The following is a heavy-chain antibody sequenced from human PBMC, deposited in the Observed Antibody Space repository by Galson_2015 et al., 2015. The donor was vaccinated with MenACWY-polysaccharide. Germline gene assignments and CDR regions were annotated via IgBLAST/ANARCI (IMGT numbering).Heavy chain of an antibody. CDR1: GYTFTSYD. D-gene: IGHD5-18*01. V-gene: IGHV1-8*01. J-gene: IGHJ4*02. CDR3: ARVVRRKYSYSDY. CDR2: VNPNSGNT. Sequence: SVKVSCKASGYTFTSYDINWVRQATGQGLEWMGWVNPNSGNTGYAQKFQGRVTMTRDTSISTAYMELRSLRYEDTAVYYCARVVRRKYSYSDYWGQGTLVSVSS.